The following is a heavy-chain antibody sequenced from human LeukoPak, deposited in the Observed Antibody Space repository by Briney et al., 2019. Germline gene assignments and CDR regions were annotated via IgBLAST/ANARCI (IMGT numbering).Heavy chain of an antibody. D-gene: IGHD4-11*01. J-gene: IGHJ4*02. Sequence: SVKVSCKASGGTFSSYAISWVRQAPGQGLEWMGRIIPIFGTANYAQKFQGRVTITTDESTSTAYMELSSLRSEDTAVYYCAGGRLKQYYFDYWGQGTLATVSS. V-gene: IGHV1-69*05. CDR2: IIPIFGTA. CDR3: AGGRLKQYYFDY. CDR1: GGTFSSYA.